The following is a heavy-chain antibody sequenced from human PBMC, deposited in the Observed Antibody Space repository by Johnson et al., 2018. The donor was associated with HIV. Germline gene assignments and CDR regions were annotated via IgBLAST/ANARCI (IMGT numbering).Heavy chain of an antibody. D-gene: IGHD5-24*01. CDR3: ARESRDGPNLRAFDI. CDR1: EFTFSNYD. Sequence: VQLVESGGGLVQPGGSLRLSCAASEFTFSNYDMHWVRQPTRKSLEWVSTIGTAGDTYYSDSVKGRFSMSRENVKNSLYLQMNNLRAGDTAVYFCARESRDGPNLRAFDIWGQGTTVIVSS. V-gene: IGHV3-13*01. CDR2: IGTAGDT. J-gene: IGHJ3*02.